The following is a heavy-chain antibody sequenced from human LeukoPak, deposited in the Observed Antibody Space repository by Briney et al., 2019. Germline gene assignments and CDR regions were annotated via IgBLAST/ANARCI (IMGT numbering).Heavy chain of an antibody. J-gene: IGHJ5*02. V-gene: IGHV4-39*01. CDR2: IYYSGST. CDR1: GGSISSSSYY. Sequence: PSETLSLTCTVSGGSISSSSYYWGWIRQPPGKGLEWIGSIYYSGSTYYNPSLKSRVTIYVDTSKNQFSLKLSSVTAADTAVYYCARQYSSGWPPGWFDPWGQGTLVTVSS. D-gene: IGHD6-19*01. CDR3: ARQYSSGWPPGWFDP.